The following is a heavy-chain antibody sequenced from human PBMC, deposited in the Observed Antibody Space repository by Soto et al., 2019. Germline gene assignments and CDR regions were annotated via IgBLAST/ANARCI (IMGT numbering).Heavy chain of an antibody. Sequence: SQTLSLTCAISGDNVSSNSAAWNWIRQSPSRGLEWLGRTYYRSKWYNDYSESVRSRISINPDTSKNQFSLQLNSVTPEDTAVYDGSRDRVAGGYFEDSGQATRVNVAS. CDR2: TYYRSKWYN. CDR1: GDNVSSNSAA. J-gene: IGHJ4*02. CDR3: SRDRVAGGYFED. D-gene: IGHD2-15*01. V-gene: IGHV6-1*01.